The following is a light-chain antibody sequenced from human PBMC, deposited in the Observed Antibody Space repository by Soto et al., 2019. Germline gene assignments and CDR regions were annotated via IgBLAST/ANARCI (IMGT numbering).Light chain of an antibody. CDR3: QQYNNWPPLT. CDR1: QSVSSN. CDR2: GAS. Sequence: EIVMTQSPATLSVSPGERATLSCRASQSVSSNLAWYQQKPGQAPRLLIYGASTRATGIPVRFSGSGSETEFTLTISSLQSEDFAVYYCQQYNNWPPLTFGGGTKVEIK. J-gene: IGKJ4*01. V-gene: IGKV3-15*01.